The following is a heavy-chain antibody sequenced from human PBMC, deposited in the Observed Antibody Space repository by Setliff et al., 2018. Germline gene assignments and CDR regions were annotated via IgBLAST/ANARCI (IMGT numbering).Heavy chain of an antibody. V-gene: IGHV4-59*08. D-gene: IGHD2-21*02. J-gene: IGHJ4*02. CDR1: GGSISSHY. CDR2: THYSGST. Sequence: PSETLSLTCTVSGGSISSHYWNWIRQPPGKGLEWIGHTHYSGSTNYNPSLKSRVTISVDTSKNQFSLKLSSVTAADTAVYYCASLMTVSDYWGQGTLVTVSS. CDR3: ASLMTVSDY.